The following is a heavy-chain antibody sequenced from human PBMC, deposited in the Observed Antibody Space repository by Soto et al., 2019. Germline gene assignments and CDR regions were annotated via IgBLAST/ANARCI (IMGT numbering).Heavy chain of an antibody. V-gene: IGHV4-39*01. D-gene: IGHD6-13*01. CDR3: ASQPSYSSSWYADYYYYYYMDV. CDR1: GGSISSSSYY. J-gene: IGHJ6*03. CDR2: IYYSGST. Sequence: SETLSLTCTVSGGSISSSSYYWGWIRQPPGKGLEWIGSIYYSGSTYYNPSLKSRVTISVDTSKNQFSLKLSSVTAAETAVYYCASQPSYSSSWYADYYYYYYMDVWGKGTTVTVSS.